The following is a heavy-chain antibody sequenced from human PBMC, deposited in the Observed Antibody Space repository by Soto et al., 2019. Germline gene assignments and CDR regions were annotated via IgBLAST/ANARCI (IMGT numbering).Heavy chain of an antibody. D-gene: IGHD3-10*01. Sequence: QVQLQESGPGLVKPSQTLSLTCTVSGGSITSDGYYWSWIRQHPGKGLEWIGYIYYSGSTYYNPSLKSQITISVDTSKNLFSMKLSSVTAADTAVYYCARMVRGVIAYFDYWGQGTLVTVSS. CDR1: GGSITSDGYY. V-gene: IGHV4-31*01. J-gene: IGHJ4*02. CDR3: ARMVRGVIAYFDY. CDR2: IYYSGST.